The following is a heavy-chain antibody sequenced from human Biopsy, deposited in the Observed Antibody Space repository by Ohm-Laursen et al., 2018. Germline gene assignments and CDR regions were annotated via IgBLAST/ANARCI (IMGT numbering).Heavy chain of an antibody. J-gene: IGHJ4*02. CDR2: INSAGSST. Sequence: SLRLSCAASEFIFSSFWMYWVRQAPGKGLVWVSRINSAGSSTNYADAVKGRFTISRDNAKNTVFLQMNSLSAEDTAVHYCTRAEAGSGSLLYFDYWGQGTLVTVSS. CDR1: EFIFSSFW. D-gene: IGHD3-10*01. CDR3: TRAEAGSGSLLYFDY. V-gene: IGHV3-74*01.